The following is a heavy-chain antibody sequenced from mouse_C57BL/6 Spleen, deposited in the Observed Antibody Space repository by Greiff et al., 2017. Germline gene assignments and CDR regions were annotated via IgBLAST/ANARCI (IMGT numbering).Heavy chain of an antibody. CDR3: ARVDWDDYAMDD. D-gene: IGHD4-1*01. CDR1: GYSITSGYY. CDR2: ISYDGSN. Sequence: VQLKESGPGLVKPSQSLSLTCSVTGYSITSGYYWNWIRQFPGNKLEWMGYISYDGSNNYNPSLKNRISITRDTSKNQFFLKLNSVTTEDTATYYCARVDWDDYAMDDWGQGTSVTVSS. V-gene: IGHV3-6*01. J-gene: IGHJ4*01.